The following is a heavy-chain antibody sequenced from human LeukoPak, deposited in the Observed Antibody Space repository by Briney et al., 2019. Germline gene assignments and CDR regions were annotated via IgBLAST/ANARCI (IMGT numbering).Heavy chain of an antibody. Sequence: SVKVSXKASGGTFSSYAISWVRQAPGQGLEWMGGIIPIFGTANYAQKFQGRVTITADESTSTAYMELSSLRSEDTAVYYCARRPNYYDSSGYVGAFGIWGQGTMVTVSS. D-gene: IGHD3-22*01. J-gene: IGHJ3*02. V-gene: IGHV1-69*13. CDR3: ARRPNYYDSSGYVGAFGI. CDR1: GGTFSSYA. CDR2: IIPIFGTA.